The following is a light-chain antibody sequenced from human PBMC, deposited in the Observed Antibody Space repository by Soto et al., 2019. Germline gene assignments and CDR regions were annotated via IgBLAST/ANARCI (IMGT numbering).Light chain of an antibody. CDR3: QSYDSSLSALYV. CDR2: GNS. Sequence: QSALTQPPSVSGAPGQRITISCTGSSSNIGAGYDVQWYQRLPGTAPKLLIYGNSHRPSGVPDRFSGSKSGTSASLAITGLQTEDEADYYCQSYDSSLSALYVLGTGTKLTVL. CDR1: SSNIGAGYD. V-gene: IGLV1-40*01. J-gene: IGLJ1*01.